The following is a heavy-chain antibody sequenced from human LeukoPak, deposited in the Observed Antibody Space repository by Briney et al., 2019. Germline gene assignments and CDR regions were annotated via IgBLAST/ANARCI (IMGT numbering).Heavy chain of an antibody. CDR2: ISSSSSTI. Sequence: GGSLRLSCAASGFTFSSYSMNWVRQAPGKGLEWVSYISSSSSTIYYADSVKGRFTISRDNAKNSLYLQMNSLRAEDTAMYYCARDSYGSGSYYRIDYWGQGTLVTVSS. V-gene: IGHV3-48*01. CDR3: ARDSYGSGSYYRIDY. CDR1: GFTFSSYS. D-gene: IGHD3-10*01. J-gene: IGHJ4*02.